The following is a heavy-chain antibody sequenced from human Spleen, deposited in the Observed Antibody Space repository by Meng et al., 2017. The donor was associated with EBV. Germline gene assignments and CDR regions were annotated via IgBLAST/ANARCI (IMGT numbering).Heavy chain of an antibody. CDR3: SHKPYQGPFDS. J-gene: IGHJ4*02. D-gene: IGHD2-2*01. CDR2: IYWDDDK. CDR1: GLSLSTSGEG. V-gene: IGHV2-5*02. Sequence: QITLNESGPTLVKPTQTLTLTCTVSGLSLSTSGEGVGWIRQPPGKALEYLALIYWDDDKSYSPSLKSRLTITKDTSKNQVVLTMTNMDPVDTATYYCSHKPYQGPFDSWGQGTLVIVSS.